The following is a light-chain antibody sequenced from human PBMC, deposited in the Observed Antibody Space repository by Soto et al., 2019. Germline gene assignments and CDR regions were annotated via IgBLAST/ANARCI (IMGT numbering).Light chain of an antibody. J-gene: IGKJ1*01. V-gene: IGKV2-24*01. Sequence: DILMTHTPLSSSVTLGQPASISCRSSQSLLKSDGNTYLSWLHQRPGQPPRVLTYKISNRFSVVPDRISGPGSGTDLTVRISRVETDDVGFYYCMQGTLVPWTFGLGTKVEIK. CDR1: QSLLKSDGNTY. CDR3: MQGTLVPWT. CDR2: KIS.